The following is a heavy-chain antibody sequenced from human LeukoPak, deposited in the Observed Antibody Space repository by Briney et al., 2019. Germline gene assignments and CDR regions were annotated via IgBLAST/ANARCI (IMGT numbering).Heavy chain of an antibody. Sequence: GASVKVSCKASGYTFTSYDINWVRQATGQGLEWMGWMNPNSANTGYAQKFQGRVTMTRDTSISTAYMEQSSLTSEDTAVYYCARGPSYGSGSYNIYGIDYWGQGTLVTVSS. CDR1: GYTFTSYD. D-gene: IGHD3-10*01. V-gene: IGHV1-8*01. CDR3: ARGPSYGSGSYNIYGIDY. J-gene: IGHJ4*02. CDR2: MNPNSANT.